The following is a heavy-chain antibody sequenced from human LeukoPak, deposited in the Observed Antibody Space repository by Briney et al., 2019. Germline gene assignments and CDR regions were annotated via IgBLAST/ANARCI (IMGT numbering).Heavy chain of an antibody. CDR2: IRSKTNNYTT. J-gene: IGHJ6*02. CDR3: TSRGTAGSRGMDV. Sequence: GGPLTLSCAASDFPFSGSALHWVRQASGRGLQWIGRIRSKTNNYTTTYIASVRGRFTISRDDSKNTTFLQMISLKTEDTAIYYCTSRGTAGSRGMDVWGQGTAVTVSS. V-gene: IGHV3-73*01. D-gene: IGHD1-1*01. CDR1: DFPFSGSA.